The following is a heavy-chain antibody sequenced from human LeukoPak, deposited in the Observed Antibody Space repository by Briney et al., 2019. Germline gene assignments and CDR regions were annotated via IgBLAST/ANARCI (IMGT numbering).Heavy chain of an antibody. CDR3: AKDFYGSGSYYLYYYGMDV. D-gene: IGHD3-10*01. CDR2: ISGSGGST. J-gene: IGHJ6*02. CDR1: GFTFSSYA. Sequence: GGSLRLSCAASGFTFSSYAMSWVRQAPGKGLEWVSAISGSGGSTCYADSVKGRFTISRDNSKNTLYLQMNSLRAEDTAVYYCAKDFYGSGSYYLYYYGMDVWGQGTTVTVSS. V-gene: IGHV3-23*01.